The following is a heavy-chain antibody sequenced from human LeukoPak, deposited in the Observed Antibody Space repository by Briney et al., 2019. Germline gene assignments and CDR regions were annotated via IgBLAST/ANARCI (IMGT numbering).Heavy chain of an antibody. CDR2: IYSGGST. V-gene: IGHV3-53*01. J-gene: IGHJ1*01. Sequence: GGSLRLSCAASGFTVSSNYMSWVRQAPGKGLEWVSVIYSGGSTYYADSVKGRFTISRDNSKSTLYLQMNSLRAEDTAVYYCASAAYYDFWSGYYFSEYFQHWGQGTLVTVSS. CDR3: ASAAYYDFWSGYYFSEYFQH. D-gene: IGHD3-3*01. CDR1: GFTVSSNY.